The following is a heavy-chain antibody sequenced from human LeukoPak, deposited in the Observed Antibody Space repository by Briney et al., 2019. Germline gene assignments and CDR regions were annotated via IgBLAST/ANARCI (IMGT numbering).Heavy chain of an antibody. Sequence: LRLSCAASGFTFSSYAMSWDRQPPGKALEWIGYIYYSGSTYYNPSLKSRVTISVDTSKNQFSLKLSSVTAADTAVYYCARAPNYDSSGYYYLDYWGQGTLVTVSS. D-gene: IGHD3-22*01. V-gene: IGHV4-30-4*08. CDR2: IYYSGST. CDR1: GFTFSSYA. J-gene: IGHJ4*02. CDR3: ARAPNYDSSGYYYLDY.